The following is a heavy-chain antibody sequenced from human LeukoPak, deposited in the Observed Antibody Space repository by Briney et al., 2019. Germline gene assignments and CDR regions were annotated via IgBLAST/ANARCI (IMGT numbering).Heavy chain of an antibody. V-gene: IGHV1-69*13. D-gene: IGHD6-13*01. CDR1: GGTFSSYA. CDR2: IIPIFGTA. Sequence: SVKVSCKASGGTFSSYAISWVRRAPGQGLEWMGGIIPIFGTANYAQKFQGRVTITADESTSTAYMELSSLRSEDTAVYYCARFLRPGIAAAGLGFDYWGQGTLVTVSS. CDR3: ARFLRPGIAAAGLGFDY. J-gene: IGHJ4*02.